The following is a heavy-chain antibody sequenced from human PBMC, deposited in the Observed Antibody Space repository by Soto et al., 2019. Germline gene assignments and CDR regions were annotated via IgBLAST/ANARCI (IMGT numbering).Heavy chain of an antibody. V-gene: IGHV1-69*13. CDR2: IIPIFGTA. D-gene: IGHD4-17*01. Sequence: EASVKVSCKASGGTFSSYAISWVRQAPGQGLEWMGGIIPIFGTANYAQKFQGRVTITADESTSTAYMELSSLRSEDTAVYYCAREFGSLVDDYAYLDIWGQGTMFTVSS. CDR3: AREFGSLVDDYAYLDI. J-gene: IGHJ3*02. CDR1: GGTFSSYA.